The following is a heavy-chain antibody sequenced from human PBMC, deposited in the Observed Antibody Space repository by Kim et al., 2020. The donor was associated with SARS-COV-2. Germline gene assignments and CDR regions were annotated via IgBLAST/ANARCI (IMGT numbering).Heavy chain of an antibody. V-gene: IGHV5-51*01. CDR3: ARRPSSLYYYGMDV. Sequence: PTFQGQVTISADKSNSTAYLQWSSLKASDTAMYYCARRPSSLYYYGMDVWGQGTTVTVSS. J-gene: IGHJ6*02.